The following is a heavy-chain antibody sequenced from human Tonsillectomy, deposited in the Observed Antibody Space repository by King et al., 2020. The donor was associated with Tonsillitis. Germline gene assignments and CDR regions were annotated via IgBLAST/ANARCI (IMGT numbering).Heavy chain of an antibody. D-gene: IGHD3-10*01. CDR3: AGLRGFGESHFDY. Sequence: LQLQESGPGLVKPSETLSLTCTVSGGSISSSSYYWGWIRQPPGKGLEWIGSIYYIGSTYYNPSLKSRVTISVDTSKNQFSLKLSSVTAADTAVYYCAGLRGFGESHFDYWGQGTLVTVSS. V-gene: IGHV4-39*07. CDR2: IYYIGST. CDR1: GGSISSSSYY. J-gene: IGHJ4*02.